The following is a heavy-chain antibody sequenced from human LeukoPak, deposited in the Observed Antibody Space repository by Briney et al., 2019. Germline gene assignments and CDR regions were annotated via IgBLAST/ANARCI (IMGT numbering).Heavy chain of an antibody. Sequence: SETLSLTCTVSGGSISSYYWSWIRQPPGKGLEWIGYIYYSGSTNYNPSLKSRVTISVDTSKNQFSLKLSSVTAADTAVYYCARGIKEQLWSKVVYFGYWGQGTLVTVSS. D-gene: IGHD5-18*01. CDR1: GGSISSYY. J-gene: IGHJ4*02. V-gene: IGHV4-59*01. CDR3: ARGIKEQLWSKVVYFGY. CDR2: IYYSGST.